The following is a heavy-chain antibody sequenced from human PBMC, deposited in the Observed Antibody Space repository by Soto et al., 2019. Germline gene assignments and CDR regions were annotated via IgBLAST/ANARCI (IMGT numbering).Heavy chain of an antibody. V-gene: IGHV3-30*18. CDR3: AKGDGYSICAFDI. CDR1: GYTFSSYG. Sequence: GGSLRLACAASGYTFSSYGMHWFRQAPGKGLEWVAVISYDGSNKYYADSVKGRFTISRDNSKNTLYLQMNSLRAEDTAVYYCAKGDGYSICAFDIWGQGTMVTVSS. D-gene: IGHD5-18*01. J-gene: IGHJ3*02. CDR2: ISYDGSNK.